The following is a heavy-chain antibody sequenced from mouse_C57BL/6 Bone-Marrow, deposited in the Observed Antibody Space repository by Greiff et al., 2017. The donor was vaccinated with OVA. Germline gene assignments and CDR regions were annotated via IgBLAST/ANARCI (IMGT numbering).Heavy chain of an antibody. CDR3: ARLSMITTKDWYFDV. CDR2: INSDGGST. CDR1: EYEFPSHD. D-gene: IGHD2-4*01. V-gene: IGHV5-2*01. J-gene: IGHJ1*03. Sequence: EVHLVESGGGLVQPGESLKLSCESNEYEFPSHDMSWVRKTPEKRLELVAAINSDGGSTYYPDTMERRFIIYRDNTKKTLYLQMSSLKSEDTALYYCARLSMITTKDWYFDVWGTGTTVTVSS.